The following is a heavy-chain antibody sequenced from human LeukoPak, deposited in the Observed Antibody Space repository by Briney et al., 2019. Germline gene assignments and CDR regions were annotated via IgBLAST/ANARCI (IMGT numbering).Heavy chain of an antibody. CDR3: ARDYYYDSSGYYP. CDR2: ISAYNGNT. CDR1: RVTFNSCS. Sequence: ASVKVSCKASRVTFNSCSISWVRQAPGQGLEWMGWISAYNGNTNYAQKLQGRVTMTTDTSTSTAYMELRSLRSDDTAVYYCARDYYYDSSGYYPWGQGTLVTVSS. J-gene: IGHJ5*02. D-gene: IGHD3-22*01. V-gene: IGHV1-18*01.